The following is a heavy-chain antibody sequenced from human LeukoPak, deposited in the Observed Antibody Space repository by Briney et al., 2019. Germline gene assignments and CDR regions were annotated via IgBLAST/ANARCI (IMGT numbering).Heavy chain of an antibody. J-gene: IGHJ4*02. CDR3: AGFFRGPRCFDY. V-gene: IGHV3-48*03. D-gene: IGHD2-15*01. Sequence: PGGSLRLSCAASGFTFSSYEMNWVRQAPGKGLEWVSYISSSGSTIYYADSVKGRFTISRDNAKNSLYLQMNSLRAEDTAVYYCAGFFRGPRCFDYWGQGTLVTVSS. CDR2: ISSSGSTI. CDR1: GFTFSSYE.